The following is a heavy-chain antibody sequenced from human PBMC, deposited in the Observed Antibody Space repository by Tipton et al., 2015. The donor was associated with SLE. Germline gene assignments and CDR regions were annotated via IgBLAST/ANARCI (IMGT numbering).Heavy chain of an antibody. CDR2: INHSGST. Sequence: TLSLTCTVSGGSISSGDYYWSWIRQPPGKGLEWIGEINHSGSTNYNPSLKSRVTISVDTSKNQFSLKLSSVTAADTAVYYCARGLFFRPWGQGTLVTVSS. CDR3: ARGLFFRP. D-gene: IGHD2/OR15-2a*01. V-gene: IGHV4-30-4*01. J-gene: IGHJ5*02. CDR1: GGSISSGDYY.